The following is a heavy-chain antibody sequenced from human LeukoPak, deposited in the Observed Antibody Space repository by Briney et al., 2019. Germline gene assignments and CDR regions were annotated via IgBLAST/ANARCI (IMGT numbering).Heavy chain of an antibody. CDR3: AKASRYDAFDI. CDR1: GFTFSSYA. D-gene: IGHD1-1*01. J-gene: IGHJ3*02. CDR2: ISGSGGST. V-gene: IGHV3-23*01. Sequence: GVPLRLSCAASGFTFSSYAMIWVPQAPGKGLEGVSAISGSGGSTYYADSVKGRFPISRDNSKNTLYLQMNSLRAEDTAVYYCAKASRYDAFDIWGQGTMVTVSS.